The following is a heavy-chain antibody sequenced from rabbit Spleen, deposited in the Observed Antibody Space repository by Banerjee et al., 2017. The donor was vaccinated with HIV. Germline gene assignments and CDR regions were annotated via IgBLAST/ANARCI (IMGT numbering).Heavy chain of an antibody. D-gene: IGHD4-2*01. CDR2: LYTGGGST. Sequence: QSLAESGGGLVQPEGSLALTCKASGFTLSSYWMCWVRQSPGKGLEWIGCLYTGGGSTCYANWAKGRFSITKTSSTTVTLQITSLTAANTATYFGARDRAGAGEGFYLWGPGTLGTVS. CDR3: ARDRAGAGEGFYL. CDR1: GFTLSSYW. J-gene: IGHJ4*01. V-gene: IGHV1S40*01.